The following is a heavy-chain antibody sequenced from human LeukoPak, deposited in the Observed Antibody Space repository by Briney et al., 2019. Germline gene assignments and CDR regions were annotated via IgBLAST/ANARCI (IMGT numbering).Heavy chain of an antibody. Sequence: PSETLSLTCAVSGGSGGSISSSNWWHWVRQPPGKGLEWIGEIYHSGSTNYNPSLKSRVTISIDKSKNQFSLKLSSVTAADTAVYYCARDNEYSSGQNWFDPWGQGTLVTVSS. CDR1: GGSGGSISSSNW. J-gene: IGHJ5*02. CDR3: ARDNEYSSGQNWFDP. V-gene: IGHV4-4*02. CDR2: IYHSGST. D-gene: IGHD6-19*01.